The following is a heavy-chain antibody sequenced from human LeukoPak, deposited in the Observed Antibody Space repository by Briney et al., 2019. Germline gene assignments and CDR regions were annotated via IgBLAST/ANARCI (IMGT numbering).Heavy chain of an antibody. V-gene: IGHV5-51*01. J-gene: IGHJ4*02. CDR2: IYPGDSDT. Sequence: GESLKISCKGSGYSFTIYWIGWVRKMPGKGLEWTGIIYPGDSDTRYSPSFQGQVTISADRSISTAYLQWSSLKASDTAMYYCARGRRAASGPSTLFDYWGQGTLVTVSS. CDR3: ARGRRAASGPSTLFDY. CDR1: GYSFTIYW. D-gene: IGHD6-25*01.